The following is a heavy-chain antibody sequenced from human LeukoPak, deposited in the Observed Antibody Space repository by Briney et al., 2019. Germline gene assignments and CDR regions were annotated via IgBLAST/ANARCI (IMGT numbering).Heavy chain of an antibody. J-gene: IGHJ6*02. CDR2: IFYSGDT. CDR3: ARGPVGYYYGMDV. Sequence: PSETLSLTCTVSGGSFSNYYWTWIRQSPGRGLEWIGYIFYSGDTNYNPSLKSRVTISVDTSKNQFSLKLSSVTAADTAVYYCARGPVGYYYGMDVWGQGTTVTVSS. V-gene: IGHV4-59*08. CDR1: GGSFSNYY.